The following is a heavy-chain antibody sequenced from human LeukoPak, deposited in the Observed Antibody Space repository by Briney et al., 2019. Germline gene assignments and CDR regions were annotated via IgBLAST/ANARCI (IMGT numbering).Heavy chain of an antibody. CDR3: AKYGLGSGIQVWGDFGMDV. J-gene: IGHJ6*02. CDR2: ISGSGGST. D-gene: IGHD5-18*01. Sequence: GGSLRLSRAASGFTFSSYGMSWVRQAPGKGLEWVSAISGSGGSTYYADSVKGRFTISRDNSKNTLYLQMNSLRAEDTAVYYCAKYGLGSGIQVWGDFGMDVWGQGTTVTVSS. V-gene: IGHV3-23*01. CDR1: GFTFSSYG.